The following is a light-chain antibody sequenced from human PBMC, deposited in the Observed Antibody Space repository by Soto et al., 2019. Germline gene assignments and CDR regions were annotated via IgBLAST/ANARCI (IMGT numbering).Light chain of an antibody. CDR1: SSDVGGYNY. CDR3: SSYTSSSTNV. V-gene: IGLV2-14*01. Sequence: QSGLTQPASVSGSPGPSITISCTGTSSDVGGYNYVSWYQQHPGKAPKLMIYDVSNRPSGVSNRFSGSKSGNTASLTISGLQAEDEADYYCSSYTSSSTNVSGTATKVTVL. CDR2: DVS. J-gene: IGLJ1*01.